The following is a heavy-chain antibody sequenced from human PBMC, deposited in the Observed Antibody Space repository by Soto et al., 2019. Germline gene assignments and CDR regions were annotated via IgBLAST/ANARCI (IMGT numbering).Heavy chain of an antibody. Sequence: PGGSLRLSCAASGFTFSSYGMHWVRQAPGKGLEWVAVISYDGSNKYYADSVKGRFTISRDNSKNTLYLQMNSLRAEDTAVYYCAKEQESLSSIIHIFDYWGQGTLVTVSS. CDR1: GFTFSSYG. V-gene: IGHV3-30*18. J-gene: IGHJ4*02. D-gene: IGHD2-2*01. CDR2: ISYDGSNK. CDR3: AKEQESLSSIIHIFDY.